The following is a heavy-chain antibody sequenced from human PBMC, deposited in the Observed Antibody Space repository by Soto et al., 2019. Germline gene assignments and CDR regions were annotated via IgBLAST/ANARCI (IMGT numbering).Heavy chain of an antibody. Sequence: SETLCLPCTVFGGSISSYYCRWIRQPPGKGLEWIGYIYYSGSTNYNPSLKSRVTISVDTSKNQFSLKLSSVTAADTAVYYCARARHFPSFQLLDPWGQGTLVTVSS. D-gene: IGHD2-2*01. CDR2: IYYSGST. CDR1: GGSISSYY. V-gene: IGHV4-59*01. CDR3: ARARHFPSFQLLDP. J-gene: IGHJ5*02.